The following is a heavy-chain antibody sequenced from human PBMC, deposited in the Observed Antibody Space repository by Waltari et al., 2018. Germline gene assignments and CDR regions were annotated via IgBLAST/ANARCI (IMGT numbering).Heavy chain of an antibody. Sequence: EVQLLESGGGLVQPGGSLRLSCAASGFTISSYAMSWVRQAPGKGLEWVSTMSSSGGSTYYADSVKGRFTISRDNSKNTLYLQMNSLRAEDTAVYYCAKAPCSGGSCYPFNWFDPWGQGTLVTVSS. CDR2: MSSSGGST. J-gene: IGHJ5*02. CDR1: GFTISSYA. V-gene: IGHV3-23*01. CDR3: AKAPCSGGSCYPFNWFDP. D-gene: IGHD2-15*01.